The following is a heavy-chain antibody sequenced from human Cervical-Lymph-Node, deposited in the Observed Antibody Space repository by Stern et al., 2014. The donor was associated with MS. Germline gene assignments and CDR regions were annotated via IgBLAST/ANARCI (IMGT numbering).Heavy chain of an antibody. CDR3: AKGVPLLYYYGMDV. CDR2: ISPIFGTA. D-gene: IGHD2-8*01. V-gene: IGHV1-69*01. Sequence: VQMEESGAEVKKPGSSVKVSCKASGGTFRSSAISWVRQAPGQGLEWMGGISPIFGTANYAQKFQGRVTITADESTSTAYMELSSLRSEDTAVYYCAKGVPLLYYYGMDVWGQGTTVTVSS. CDR1: GGTFRSSA. J-gene: IGHJ6*02.